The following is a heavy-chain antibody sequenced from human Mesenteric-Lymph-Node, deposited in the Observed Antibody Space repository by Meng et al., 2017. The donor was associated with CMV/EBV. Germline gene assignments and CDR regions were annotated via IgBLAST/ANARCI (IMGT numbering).Heavy chain of an antibody. CDR2: ISSRGGYI. CDR1: GFTFNRYA. J-gene: IGHJ4*02. D-gene: IGHD4-17*01. CDR3: VRVYYGDNVDYFDY. Sequence: GSGFTFNRYAMSWVRQAPGTGLEWVSSISSRGGYIFYASSVKGRFTISRDNANNSLFLQMNSLRAEDTAIYYCVRVYYGDNVDYFDYWGQGTLVTVSS. V-gene: IGHV3-21*01.